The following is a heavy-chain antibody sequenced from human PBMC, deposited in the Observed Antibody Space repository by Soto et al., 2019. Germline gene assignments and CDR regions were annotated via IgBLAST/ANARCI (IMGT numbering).Heavy chain of an antibody. D-gene: IGHD1-20*01. Sequence: SETLSLTCAVYGGSFSGYYWSWIRQPPGKGLEWIGEINHSGSTNYNPSLKSRVTISVDTSKNQFSLKLSSVTAADTAVYYCASRPPDVRYFGVFDYWGQGTVVTVSS. CDR1: GGSFSGYY. CDR3: ASRPPDVRYFGVFDY. CDR2: INHSGST. V-gene: IGHV4-34*01. J-gene: IGHJ4*02.